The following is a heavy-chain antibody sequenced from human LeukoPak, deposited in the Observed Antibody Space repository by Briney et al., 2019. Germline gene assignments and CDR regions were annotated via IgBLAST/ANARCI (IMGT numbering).Heavy chain of an antibody. Sequence: SETLSLTCTVSGGSISSSSYYWGWIRQPPGKGLEWIGSIYYSGSTYYNPSLKSRVTISVDTSKNQFSLKLSSVTAADTAVYYCARDSCHYDSSGYYLYWGQGTLVTVSS. CDR3: ARDSCHYDSSGYYLY. D-gene: IGHD3-22*01. J-gene: IGHJ4*02. CDR2: IYYSGST. CDR1: GGSISSSSYY. V-gene: IGHV4-39*07.